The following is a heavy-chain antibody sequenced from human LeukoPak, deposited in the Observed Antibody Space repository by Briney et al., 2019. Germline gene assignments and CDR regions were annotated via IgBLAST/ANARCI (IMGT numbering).Heavy chain of an antibody. CDR1: GFTFSSYG. V-gene: IGHV3-48*01. D-gene: IGHD3-9*01. Sequence: PGGSLRLSCAASGFTFSSYGMHWVRQAPGKGLEWVSYISGSSITIYYADSVKGRFTISRDNAKNSLYLQMSSLRAEDTAVYYCATSAVAGYYSWGQGTLVTVSS. J-gene: IGHJ5*02. CDR3: ATSAVAGYYS. CDR2: ISGSSITI.